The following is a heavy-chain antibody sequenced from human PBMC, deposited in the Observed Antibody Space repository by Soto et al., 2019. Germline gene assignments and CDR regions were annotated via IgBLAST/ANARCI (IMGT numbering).Heavy chain of an antibody. Sequence: EVQVLESGGGLVQPGGSLRLSCAASGLTFTTFAMSWVRQAPGKGLEWVSGISDRGSRTYYADSVKGRFTTTRDNSKNTLYLQMNSLRADDTAVYYCAKGGLKFSGSSWWGQGTLVTVSS. CDR1: GLTFTTFA. CDR2: ISDRGSRT. CDR3: AKGGLKFSGSSW. J-gene: IGHJ4*02. D-gene: IGHD6-6*01. V-gene: IGHV3-23*01.